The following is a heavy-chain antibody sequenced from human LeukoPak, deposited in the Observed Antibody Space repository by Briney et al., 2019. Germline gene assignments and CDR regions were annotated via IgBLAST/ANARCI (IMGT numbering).Heavy chain of an antibody. CDR3: ARKNMDV. CDR2: INHSGSA. V-gene: IGHV4-34*01. CDR1: GGSFSGYY. J-gene: IGHJ6*03. Sequence: SETLSLTCAVYGGSFSGYYWSWIRQPPGKGLEWIGEINHSGSANYNPSLKSRVTISVDTSKNQFSLKLSSVTAADTAVYYCARKNMDVWGKGTTVTISS.